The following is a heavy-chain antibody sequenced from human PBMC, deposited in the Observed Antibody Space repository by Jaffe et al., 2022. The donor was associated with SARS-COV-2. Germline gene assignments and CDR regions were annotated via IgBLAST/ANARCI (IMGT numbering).Heavy chain of an antibody. CDR1: GFTFSSYG. V-gene: IGHV3-33*01. Sequence: QVQLVESGGGVVQPGRSLRLSCAASGFTFSSYGMHWVRQAPGKGLEWVAVIWYDGSNKYYADSVKGRFTISRDNSKNTLYLQMNSLRAEDTAVYYCARLRVQLWANDAFDIWGQGTMVTVSS. CDR2: IWYDGSNK. D-gene: IGHD5-18*01. J-gene: IGHJ3*02. CDR3: ARLRVQLWANDAFDI.